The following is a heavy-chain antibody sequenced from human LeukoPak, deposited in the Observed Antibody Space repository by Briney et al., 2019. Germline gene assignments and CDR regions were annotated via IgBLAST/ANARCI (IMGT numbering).Heavy chain of an antibody. J-gene: IGHJ4*02. CDR3: ARHGGGGETYPRVFDY. D-gene: IGHD3-10*01. Sequence: SETLSLTCTVSGGSISSYYWSWIRQPPGKGLEWIGYIYYSGSTNYNPSLKSRVTISVDTSKNQFSLKLTSVTAADTAVYYCARHGGGGETYPRVFDYWGQGILVTVSS. CDR1: GGSISSYY. V-gene: IGHV4-59*08. CDR2: IYYSGST.